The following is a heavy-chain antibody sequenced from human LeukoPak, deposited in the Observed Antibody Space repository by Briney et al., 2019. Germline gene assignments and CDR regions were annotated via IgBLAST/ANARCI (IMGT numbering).Heavy chain of an antibody. CDR2: INAGNGNT. CDR3: ARDGDVDTAMVTNWFDP. CDR1: GYTFTSYA. J-gene: IGHJ5*02. Sequence: ASVKVSCKASGYTFTSYAMHWVRQAPGQRPEWMGWINAGNGNTKYSQKFQGRVTITRDTSASTAYMELSSLRSEDTAVYYCARDGDVDTAMVTNWFDPWGQGTLVTVSS. V-gene: IGHV1-3*01. D-gene: IGHD5-18*01.